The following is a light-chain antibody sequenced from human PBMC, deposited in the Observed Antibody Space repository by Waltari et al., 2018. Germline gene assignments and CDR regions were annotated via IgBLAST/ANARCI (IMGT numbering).Light chain of an antibody. Sequence: SVVTPQPSASATPGQKIIISCSGSESNIGIKQTNWYQQFPGRAPKLLIYSNNQRPSGVPDRFVGSRSGTSASLAISGLQSDDEADYYCAVWDESLNECVFGGGTKVTVL. CDR1: ESNIGIKQ. CDR3: AVWDESLNECV. J-gene: IGLJ2*01. V-gene: IGLV1-44*01. CDR2: SNN.